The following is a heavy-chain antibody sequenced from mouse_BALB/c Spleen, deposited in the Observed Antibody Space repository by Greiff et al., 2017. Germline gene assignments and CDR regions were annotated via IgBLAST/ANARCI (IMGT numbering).Heavy chain of an antibody. CDR2: ISSGGSYT. CDR1: GFTFSSYA. J-gene: IGHJ4*01. CDR3: ARDGGNYAMDY. V-gene: IGHV5-9-4*01. Sequence: EVMLVESGGGLVKPGGSLKLSCAASGFTFSSYAMSWVRQSPEKRLEWVAEISSGGSYTYYPDTVTGRFTISRDNAKNTLYLEMSSLRSEDTAMYYCARDGGNYAMDYWGQGTSVTVSS. D-gene: IGHD2-14*01.